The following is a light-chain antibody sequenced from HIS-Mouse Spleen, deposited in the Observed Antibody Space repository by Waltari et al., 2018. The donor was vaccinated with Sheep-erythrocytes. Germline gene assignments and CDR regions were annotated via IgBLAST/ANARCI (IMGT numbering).Light chain of an antibody. CDR2: DVS. CDR3: CSYAGSYNHV. Sequence: QSALTQPPSASGSPGQSVTIACTGTSSDVGGYNYVSWYQQHPGKAPHLMIYDVSKRPSGVPDRFSGSKSGNTASLTISGLQAEDEADYYCCSYAGSYNHVFATGTKVTVL. J-gene: IGLJ1*01. CDR1: SSDVGGYNY. V-gene: IGLV2-8*01.